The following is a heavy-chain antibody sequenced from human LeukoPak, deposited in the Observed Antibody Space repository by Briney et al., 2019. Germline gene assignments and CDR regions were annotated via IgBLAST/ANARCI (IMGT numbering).Heavy chain of an antibody. V-gene: IGHV4-39*07. CDR1: GGSISSSGYY. CDR3: FTIFGVADYMDV. J-gene: IGHJ6*03. Sequence: SETLSLTCTVSGGSISSSGYYWNWIRQPPGTGLEWIGTSSYGGSTYYNPSLKSRVTISADTSKNQFSLKLRSVTAADTALYYCFTIFGVADYMDVWGKGTTVTVSS. D-gene: IGHD3-3*01. CDR2: SSYGGST.